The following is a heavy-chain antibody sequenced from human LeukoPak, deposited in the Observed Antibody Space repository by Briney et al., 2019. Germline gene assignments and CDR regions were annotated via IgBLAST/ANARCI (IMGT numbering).Heavy chain of an antibody. CDR1: VGTFSSYA. J-gene: IGHJ4*02. CDR2: IIPIFGTA. CDR3: ASKGYYDTPFDY. D-gene: IGHD3-22*01. Sequence: GASVKVSCKASVGTFSSYAISWVRQAPGQGLEWMGGIIPIFGTANYAQKFQGRVTITADESTSTAYMELSSLRSEDTAVYYCASKGYYDTPFDYWGQGTLVTVSS. V-gene: IGHV1-69*13.